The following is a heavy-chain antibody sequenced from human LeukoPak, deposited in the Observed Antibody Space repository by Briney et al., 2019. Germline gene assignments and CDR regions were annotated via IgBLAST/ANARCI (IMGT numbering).Heavy chain of an antibody. CDR2: ISYDGSNE. Sequence: GGSLRLSCAASGFTFSSYGMHWVRQAPGKGLEWVAVISYDGSNEYYADSVKGRFTISRDNSKNTLYLQMNSLRAEDTAVYYCAKDRYYDYVWGSYRSYYFDYWGQGTLVTVSS. V-gene: IGHV3-30*18. D-gene: IGHD3-16*02. CDR1: GFTFSSYG. CDR3: AKDRYYDYVWGSYRSYYFDY. J-gene: IGHJ4*02.